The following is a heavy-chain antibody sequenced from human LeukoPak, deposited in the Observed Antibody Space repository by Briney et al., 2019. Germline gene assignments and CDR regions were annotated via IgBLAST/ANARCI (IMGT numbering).Heavy chain of an antibody. Sequence: GGSLRLSCAASGFTFSTYSMNWVRQAPGKGLEWVSSISSSGSDTFSADSLKDRFTISRDNAKNSLYLQMNSLRAEDTAVYYCARESHFDYWGQGTLVTVSS. J-gene: IGHJ4*02. CDR2: ISSSGSDT. CDR3: ARESHFDY. V-gene: IGHV3-21*01. CDR1: GFTFSTYS.